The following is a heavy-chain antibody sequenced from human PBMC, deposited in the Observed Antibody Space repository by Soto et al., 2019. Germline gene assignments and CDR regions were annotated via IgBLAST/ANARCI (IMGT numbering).Heavy chain of an antibody. CDR2: MNPNSGNT. D-gene: IGHD3-10*01. J-gene: IGHJ1*01. CDR3: AKRITMVRGVYTPADYFPH. Sequence: ASVKVSCKASGYTFTSYDINWVRQATGQGLEWMGWMNPNSGNTGYAQKFQGRVTMTRNTSISTAYMELSSLRSEDTDVYYCAKRITMVRGVYTPADYFPHWG. V-gene: IGHV1-8*01. CDR1: GYTFTSYD.